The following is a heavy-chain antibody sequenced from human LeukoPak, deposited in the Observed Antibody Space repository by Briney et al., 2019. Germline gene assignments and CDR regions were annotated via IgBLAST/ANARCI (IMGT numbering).Heavy chain of an antibody. V-gene: IGHV2-5*02. CDR2: IYWDDDK. Sequence: SGSTLVNPTQTLTLTCTFSGFSLSTSGVGVGWIRQPPGKALEWLALIYWDDDKRYSPSLKSRVTITKDTSKNQVVLTMTNMDPVDTATYYCAHLRLICGGDCYAAGFDYWGQGTLVTVSS. J-gene: IGHJ4*02. CDR1: GFSLSTSGVG. D-gene: IGHD2-21*02. CDR3: AHLRLICGGDCYAAGFDY.